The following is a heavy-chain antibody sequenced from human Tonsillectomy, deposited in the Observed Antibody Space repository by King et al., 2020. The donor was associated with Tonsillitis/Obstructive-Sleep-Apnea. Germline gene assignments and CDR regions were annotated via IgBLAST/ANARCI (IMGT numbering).Heavy chain of an antibody. Sequence: VQLVESGGGLVQPGGSLRLSCAASGFTFSSYEMNWVRQAPGKGLEWVSYISSSGSTIYYADSVKGRFTISRDNAKNSLYLQMNSLRAEDTAVYYCARDHISGWDQYYYYYYGMDVWGQGTTVTVSS. CDR1: GFTFSSYE. CDR2: ISSSGSTI. J-gene: IGHJ6*02. CDR3: ARDHISGWDQYYYYYYGMDV. D-gene: IGHD6-19*01. V-gene: IGHV3-48*03.